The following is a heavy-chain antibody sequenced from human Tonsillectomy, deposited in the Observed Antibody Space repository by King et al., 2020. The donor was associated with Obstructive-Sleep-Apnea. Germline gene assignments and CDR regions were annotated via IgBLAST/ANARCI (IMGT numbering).Heavy chain of an antibody. Sequence: VQLVESGAEVKKPGESLKISCKGSGYSFPSYWLVWVRQMPGKGLEWMGIIYSGDSDTGYSPSFKGQVTISAHKSIRTAYLQWSSLKASDTAMYYCARHAPDCSSTSCYYPIDPWGQGTLVTVSS. V-gene: IGHV5-51*01. D-gene: IGHD2-2*01. CDR2: IYSGDSDT. CDR3: ARHAPDCSSTSCYYPIDP. CDR1: GYSFPSYW. J-gene: IGHJ5*02.